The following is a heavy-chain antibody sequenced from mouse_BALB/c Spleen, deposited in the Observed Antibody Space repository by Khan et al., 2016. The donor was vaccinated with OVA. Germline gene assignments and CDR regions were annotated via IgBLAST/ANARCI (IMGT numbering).Heavy chain of an antibody. CDR3: AREWAAWFPY. CDR1: GYTFTDYY. CDR2: IYPGSDNT. J-gene: IGHJ3*01. V-gene: IGHV1-77*01. Sequence: QVQLKQSGAELARPGASVKLACKASGYTFTDYYINWMRQRTGQGLEWIGEIYPGSDNTNYNEKFKDKATLTADKSSSTAYMQLSSLTSEDSAVYFWAREWAAWFPYWGQGTLVTVSA.